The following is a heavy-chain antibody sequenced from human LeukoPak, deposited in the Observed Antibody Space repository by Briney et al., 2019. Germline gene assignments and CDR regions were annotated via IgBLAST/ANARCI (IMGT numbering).Heavy chain of an antibody. CDR3: ARGLGGSGSYFLPFDY. D-gene: IGHD1-26*01. CDR1: GYTFTSYS. V-gene: IGHV1-18*01. CDR2: ISAFNGNT. J-gene: IGHJ4*02. Sequence: ASEKVSCKASGYTFTSYSINWVRQAPGQGLEWMGWISAFNGNTKYAQKVQGRVTMTTDTSTSTAYMELRSLRSDDTAVYYCARGLGGSGSYFLPFDYWGQGTLVTVS.